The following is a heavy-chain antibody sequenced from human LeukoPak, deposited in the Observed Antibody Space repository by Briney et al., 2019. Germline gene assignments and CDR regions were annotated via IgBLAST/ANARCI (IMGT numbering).Heavy chain of an antibody. V-gene: IGHV4-34*01. D-gene: IGHD3-16*01. J-gene: IGHJ3*02. Sequence: KSSETLSLTCAVYGGSFSGYYWSWIRQPPGKGLEWIGEINHSGSTNYNPSLRSRVTISVDTSKNQFSLKLSSVTAADTAVNYCARSGSLYPNDAFDIWGQGTMVTVSS. CDR1: GGSFSGYY. CDR3: ARSGSLYPNDAFDI. CDR2: INHSGST.